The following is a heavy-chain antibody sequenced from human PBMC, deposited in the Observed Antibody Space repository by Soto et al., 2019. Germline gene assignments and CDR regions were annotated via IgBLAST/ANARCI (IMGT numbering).Heavy chain of an antibody. CDR2: IIPIFGTA. V-gene: IGHV1-69*01. J-gene: IGHJ3*02. CDR1: GGTFSSYA. CDR3: ARVVGSTTVRGVPRNDAFDI. Sequence: QVQLVQSGAEVKKPGSSVKVSCKASGGTFSSYAISWVRQAPGQGLEWMGGIIPIFGTANYAQKFQGRVTITRDEATGTAYMELSSLRSESTAVYYCARVVGSTTVRGVPRNDAFDIGGQGIMVTVSS. D-gene: IGHD3-10*01.